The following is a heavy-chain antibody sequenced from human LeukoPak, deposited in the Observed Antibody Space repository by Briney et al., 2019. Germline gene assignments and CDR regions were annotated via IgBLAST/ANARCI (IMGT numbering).Heavy chain of an antibody. V-gene: IGHV3-21*04. J-gene: IGHJ4*02. CDR1: GFTLRSYT. D-gene: IGHD6-13*01. CDR2: IGISSNKI. CDR3: ARVAPLGSRGVDY. Sequence: PGGSLRLSCAASGFTLRSYTMNWVRQAPGKGLEWVSSIGISSNKIYYADSVKGRFIISRDNAKNSLYLQMNSLRAEDTAVYYCARVAPLGSRGVDYWGQGTLVTVSS.